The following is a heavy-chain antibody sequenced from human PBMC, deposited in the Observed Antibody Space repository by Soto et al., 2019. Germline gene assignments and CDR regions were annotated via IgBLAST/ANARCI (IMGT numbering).Heavy chain of an antibody. CDR3: ARDMGEMATIRQSATYYYYGMDV. Sequence: QVQLVQSGAEVKKPGSSVKVSCKASGGTFSSYTISWVRQAPGQGLEWMGRIIPILGIANYAQKFQGRVTITADKSTSTAYMELSSLRSEDTAVYYCARDMGEMATIRQSATYYYYGMDVWGQGTTVTVSS. CDR1: GGTFSSYT. V-gene: IGHV1-69*08. D-gene: IGHD3-16*01. J-gene: IGHJ6*02. CDR2: IIPILGIA.